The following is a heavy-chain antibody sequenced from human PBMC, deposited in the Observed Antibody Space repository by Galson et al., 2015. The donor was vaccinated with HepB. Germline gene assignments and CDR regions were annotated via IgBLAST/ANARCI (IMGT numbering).Heavy chain of an antibody. CDR1: GFTFSSYV. CDR2: KSNDGSNE. Sequence: SLRLSCAASGFTFSSYVMHWVRQAPGKGLEWVAVKSNDGSNEYYADSVKGRFTISRDNSKNTLYLQMNSLRVEDTAVYYCARDLYDFWSGERKFDYWGQGTLVTVSS. V-gene: IGHV3-30-3*01. CDR3: ARDLYDFWSGERKFDY. J-gene: IGHJ4*02. D-gene: IGHD3-3*01.